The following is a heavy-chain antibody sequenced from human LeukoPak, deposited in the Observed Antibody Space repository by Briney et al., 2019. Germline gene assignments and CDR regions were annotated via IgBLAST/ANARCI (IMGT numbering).Heavy chain of an antibody. V-gene: IGHV1-2*02. CDR3: ARGLEEDIVVVPAAISTIDY. J-gene: IGHJ4*02. D-gene: IGHD2-2*02. CDR2: INPNSGGT. Sequence: ASVKVSCKASGYTFTGYYMHWVRQAPGQGLEWMGWINPNSGGTNYAQKFQGRVTMTRDTSISTAYMELSRLRSDDTAVYYCARGLEEDIVVVPAAISTIDYWGQGTLVTVSS. CDR1: GYTFTGYY.